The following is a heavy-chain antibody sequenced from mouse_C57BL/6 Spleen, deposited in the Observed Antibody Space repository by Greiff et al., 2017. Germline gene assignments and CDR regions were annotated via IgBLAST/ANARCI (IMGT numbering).Heavy chain of an antibody. V-gene: IGHV1-61*01. J-gene: IGHJ2*01. CDR3: ARGLYYFDY. CDR1: GYTFTSYW. Sequence: QVQLQQPGAELVRPGSSVKLSCKASGYTFTSYWLDWVKQRPGQGLEWIGNIYPSDSETHYNQKFKDKATLTVDKSSSTAYMQLSSLTSEDSAVYYCARGLYYFDYWGQGTTRTVSS. CDR2: IYPSDSET.